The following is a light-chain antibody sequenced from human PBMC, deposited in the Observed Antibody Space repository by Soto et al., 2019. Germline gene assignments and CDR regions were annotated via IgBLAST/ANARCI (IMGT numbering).Light chain of an antibody. CDR1: QSVSSTY. CDR2: AAS. V-gene: IGKV3-20*01. CDR3: QQYGSSRWT. Sequence: PGERATLSCRASQSVSSTYLAWYQQKRGQAPRPLISAASSRATGTPDRFSGSGSGTDFTLTISRLEPEDFAVYYCQQYGSSRWTFGQGTKVDIK. J-gene: IGKJ1*01.